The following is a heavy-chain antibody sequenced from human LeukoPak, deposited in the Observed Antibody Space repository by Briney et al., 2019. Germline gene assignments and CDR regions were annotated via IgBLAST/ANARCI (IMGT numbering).Heavy chain of an antibody. D-gene: IGHD4-17*01. CDR3: AREFTVTPGPL. CDR2: TNHSGST. V-gene: IGHV4-34*01. J-gene: IGHJ4*02. Sequence: SETLSLTCAVYGGSFSGYYWSWIRQPPGKGLEWIGETNHSGSTNYNPSLKSRVTISVDTSKNQFSLKLSSVTAADTAVYYCAREFTVTPGPLWGQGTLVTVSS. CDR1: GGSFSGYY.